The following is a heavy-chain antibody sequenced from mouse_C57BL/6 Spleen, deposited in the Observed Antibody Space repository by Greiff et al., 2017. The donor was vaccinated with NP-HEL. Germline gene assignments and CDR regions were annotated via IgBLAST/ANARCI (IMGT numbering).Heavy chain of an antibody. V-gene: IGHV14-4*01. CDR2: IDPENGDT. J-gene: IGHJ1*03. CDR1: GFNIKDDY. D-gene: IGHD5-5*01. Sequence: EVKLQESGAELVRPGASVKLSCTASGFNIKDDYMHWVKQRPEQGLEWIGWIDPENGDTEYASKFQGKATITADTSSNTAYLQLSSLTSEDTAVYYCTRGLPWYFDVWGTGTTVTVSS. CDR3: TRGLPWYFDV.